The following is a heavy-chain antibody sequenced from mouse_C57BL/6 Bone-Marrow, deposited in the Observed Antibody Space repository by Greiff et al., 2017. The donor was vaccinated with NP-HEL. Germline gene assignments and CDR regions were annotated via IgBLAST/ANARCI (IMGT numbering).Heavy chain of an antibody. V-gene: IGHV7-1*01. Sequence: EVQLVESGGGLVQSGRSLRLSCATSGFTFSDFYMEWVRQAPGKGLEWIAASRNKANDYTTEYSASVKGRFIVSRDTSQSILYLQMNALRAEDTAIYYCARDDYGSSPYWYFDVWGTGTTVTVSS. J-gene: IGHJ1*03. CDR2: SRNKANDYTT. CDR3: ARDDYGSSPYWYFDV. CDR1: GFTFSDFY. D-gene: IGHD1-1*01.